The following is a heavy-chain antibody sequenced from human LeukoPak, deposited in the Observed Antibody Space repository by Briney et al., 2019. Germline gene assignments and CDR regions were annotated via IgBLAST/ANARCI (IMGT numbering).Heavy chain of an antibody. V-gene: IGHV4-34*01. J-gene: IGHJ3*02. CDR2: INHSGST. D-gene: IGHD2-15*01. CDR1: GGSFSGYY. Sequence: SETLSLTCAVYGGSFSGYYWSWIRQPPGKGLEWIGEINHSGSTNYNPSLKSRVTISVDTSKNQFSLKLSSVTAADTAVYYCARRLVVVVVAATDDAFDIWGQGTMVTVSS. CDR3: ARRLVVVVVAATDDAFDI.